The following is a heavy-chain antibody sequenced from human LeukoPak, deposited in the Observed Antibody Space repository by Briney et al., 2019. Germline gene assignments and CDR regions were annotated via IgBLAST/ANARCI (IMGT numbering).Heavy chain of an antibody. CDR2: ISGSGGST. J-gene: IGHJ6*03. Sequence: PGGSLRLSCAASGFTFTSYAMSWVRQAPGKGLEWVSDISGSGGSTYYTDSVKGRSTISRDNPKNTLYLQMNSLRAEDTAVYYCAKRDYYYYMDVWGKGTTVTVSS. V-gene: IGHV3-23*01. CDR1: GFTFTSYA. CDR3: AKRDYYYYMDV.